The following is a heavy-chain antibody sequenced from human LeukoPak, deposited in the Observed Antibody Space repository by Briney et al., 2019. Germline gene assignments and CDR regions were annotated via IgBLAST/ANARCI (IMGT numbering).Heavy chain of an antibody. CDR3: MVTTRSGPFDY. J-gene: IGHJ4*02. V-gene: IGHV3-7*01. CDR1: GFTFSSYW. Sequence: SGGSLRLSCAASGFTFSSYWMNWVRQAPGKGLEWVANIKQDGSERNYVDSAKGRFTISRDNAKNSLYLQMNSLRAEDTAVYYCMVTTRSGPFDYWGQGTLVTVSS. D-gene: IGHD4-17*01. CDR2: IKQDGSER.